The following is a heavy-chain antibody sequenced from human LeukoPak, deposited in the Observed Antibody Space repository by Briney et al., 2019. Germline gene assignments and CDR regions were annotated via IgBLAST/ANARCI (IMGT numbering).Heavy chain of an antibody. D-gene: IGHD1-26*01. V-gene: IGHV3-21*01. CDR3: ARTLRRGADAFDI. CDR2: ISSSSSYI. J-gene: IGHJ3*02. Sequence: GGSLRLSCAASGFTFSSDSMNWVRQAPGKGLEWVSSISSSSSYIYYADSVKGRFTISRDNAKNSLYLQMNSLRAEDTAAYYCARTLRRGADAFDIWGQGTMVTVSS. CDR1: GFTFSSDS.